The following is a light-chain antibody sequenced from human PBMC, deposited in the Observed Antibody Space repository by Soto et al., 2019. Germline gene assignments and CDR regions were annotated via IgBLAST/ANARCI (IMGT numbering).Light chain of an antibody. Sequence: QSALTQPASVSGSPGQSITISCTGTSSDVGAYNYVSWYQQHPGKAPKLMIYEVSYRPSGVSNRFSGSKSGNTASLTISGLQAEDEADYYCCSYTSSHTLVVATGTKLTVL. CDR2: EVS. CDR1: SSDVGAYNY. CDR3: CSYTSSHTLV. V-gene: IGLV2-14*01. J-gene: IGLJ1*01.